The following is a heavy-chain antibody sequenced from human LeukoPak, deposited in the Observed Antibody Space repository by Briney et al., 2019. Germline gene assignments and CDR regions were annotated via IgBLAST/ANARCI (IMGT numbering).Heavy chain of an antibody. D-gene: IGHD6-6*01. V-gene: IGHV3-21*01. CDR1: GFTFSSYS. CDR3: ARAYSSSSGGLCGY. J-gene: IGHJ4*02. Sequence: AGGSLRLSCAASGFTFSSYSMNWVRQAPGKGLEWVSSISSSSSYIYYADSVKGRFNISRDNAKNSLYLQMNSLRAEDTAVYYCARAYSSSSGGLCGYWGQGTLVTVSS. CDR2: ISSSSSYI.